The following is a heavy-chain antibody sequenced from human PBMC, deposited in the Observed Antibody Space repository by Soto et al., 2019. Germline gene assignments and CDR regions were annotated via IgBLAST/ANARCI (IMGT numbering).Heavy chain of an antibody. V-gene: IGHV3-23*01. CDR1: GFSLSSYA. J-gene: IGHJ5*02. D-gene: IGHD5-12*01. Sequence: GGSLRLSCVGSGFSLSSYALSWIRQAPGKGLQWVSTISGSGGSSYSQYYADSVKGRFTVSRDKSKNTLYLQITSLRVEDTAVYYCAKANGYHPLPCFDPWGQGALVTVSS. CDR2: ISGSGGSSYSQ. CDR3: AKANGYHPLPCFDP.